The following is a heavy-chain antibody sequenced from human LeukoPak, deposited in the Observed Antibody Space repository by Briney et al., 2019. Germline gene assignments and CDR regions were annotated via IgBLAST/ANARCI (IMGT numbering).Heavy chain of an antibody. CDR1: GFTFNTHA. V-gene: IGHV3-23*01. D-gene: IGHD3-10*01. Sequence: PGESLRLSCEASGFTFNTHAMSWVRQAPGKGLEWVARITSSGRTPFYTDSVRGRFIISRDNSKNTLYLQMNSLRGDDSAVYYCAKDRPNFYETSGSYYKMKGDFWGQGSLVTVSS. CDR3: AKDRPNFYETSGSYYKMKGDF. J-gene: IGHJ4*02. CDR2: ITSSGRTP.